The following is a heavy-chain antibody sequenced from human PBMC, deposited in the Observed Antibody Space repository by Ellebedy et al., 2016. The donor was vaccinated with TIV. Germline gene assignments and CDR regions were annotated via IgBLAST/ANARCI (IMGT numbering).Heavy chain of an antibody. CDR2: IYYSGST. J-gene: IGHJ6*03. V-gene: IGHV4-39*07. CDR1: GGSISSSSYY. CDR3: ARGGSGAYVLRFLEWPNRGYYMDV. D-gene: IGHD3-3*01. Sequence: SETLSLXCTVSGGSISSSSYYWGWIRQPPGKGLEWIGSIYYSGSTYYNPSLKSRVTISVDTSKNQFSLKLSSVTAADTAVYYCARGGSGAYVLRFLEWPNRGYYMDVWGKGTTVTVSS.